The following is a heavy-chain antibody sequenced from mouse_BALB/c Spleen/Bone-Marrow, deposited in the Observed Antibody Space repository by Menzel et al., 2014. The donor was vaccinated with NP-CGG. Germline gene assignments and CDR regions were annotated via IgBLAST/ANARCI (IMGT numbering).Heavy chain of an antibody. V-gene: IGHV1S34*01. CDR2: ISCYNGAT. CDR1: GYSFTGYY. D-gene: IGHD2-2*01. J-gene: IGHJ4*01. CDR3: GRGGNMVSKDAMDY. Sequence: LVKTGASVKISCKASGYSFTGYYMHWVKQSHGKSLEWIGYISCYNGATRYNQKFKGKATFTVDTSSSTAHMQFNSLASGDSAVLFCGRGGNMVSKDAMDYRGQGTPITVSS.